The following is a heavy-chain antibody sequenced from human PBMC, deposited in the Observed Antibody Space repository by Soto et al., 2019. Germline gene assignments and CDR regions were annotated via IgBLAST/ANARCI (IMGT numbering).Heavy chain of an antibody. V-gene: IGHV1-18*01. J-gene: IGHJ4*02. Sequence: QVQLVQSGPEVKKPGAAVKVSCKTSGYIFTTYGISWVRQAPGQGLEWMGWISTSKGNTNYAQKFQGRVTMITDISTSTAYMELRSLRSDDTAVYYCATRSPAFDYWGQGTLVTVSS. CDR2: ISTSKGNT. CDR1: GYIFTTYG. CDR3: ATRSPAFDY.